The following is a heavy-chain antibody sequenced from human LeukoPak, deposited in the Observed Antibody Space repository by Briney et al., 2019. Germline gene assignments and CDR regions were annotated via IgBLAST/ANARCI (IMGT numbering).Heavy chain of an antibody. V-gene: IGHV4-59*08. CDR1: GGSISSYY. CDR3: ARHLPTYYYDSSGYYPVAFDI. J-gene: IGHJ3*02. Sequence: PSETLSLTCTVSGGSISSYYWSWIRQPPGKGLEWIGCIYYSGSTNYNPSLKSRVTISVDTSKNQFSLKLSSVTAADTAVYYCARHLPTYYYDSSGYYPVAFDIWGQGTMVTVSS. CDR2: IYYSGST. D-gene: IGHD3-22*01.